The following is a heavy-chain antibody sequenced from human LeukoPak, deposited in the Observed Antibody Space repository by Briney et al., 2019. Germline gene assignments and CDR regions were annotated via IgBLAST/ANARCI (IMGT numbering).Heavy chain of an antibody. Sequence: VASVSVSCKASGYTFTSYDINWVRQAPGQGVEWMGWMNPNSGNTGYAQKFQGRVTMTRNTSISTAYMELSSLRSEDTAVYYCAMRNGSGSLYFDYWGQGTLVTVSS. CDR3: AMRNGSGSLYFDY. CDR2: MNPNSGNT. D-gene: IGHD3-10*01. CDR1: GYTFTSYD. V-gene: IGHV1-8*01. J-gene: IGHJ4*02.